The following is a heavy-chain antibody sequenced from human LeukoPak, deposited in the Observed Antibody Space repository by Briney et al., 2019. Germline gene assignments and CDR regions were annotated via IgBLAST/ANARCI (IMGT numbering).Heavy chain of an antibody. CDR1: GFSFSIHG. J-gene: IGHJ5*02. D-gene: IGHD2-2*01. CDR3: ARDCSSTSGCWGP. V-gene: IGHV3-21*01. CDR2: ISSSSSYI. Sequence: GGSLRLSCAASGFSFSIHGMNWVRQAPGKGLEWVSSISSSSSYIYYADSVKGRFTISRDNAKNSLYLQMNSLRAEDTAVYYCARDCSSTSGCWGPWGQGTLVTVSS.